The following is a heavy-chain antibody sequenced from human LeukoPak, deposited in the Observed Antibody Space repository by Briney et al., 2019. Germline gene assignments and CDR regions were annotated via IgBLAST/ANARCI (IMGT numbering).Heavy chain of an antibody. Sequence: RSSETLSLTCTVSGGSISSYYWSWIRQPPGKGLEWIGYIHYSGSTNYNPSLKSRVTISVDTSKNQFSLKLSSVTAADTAVYYCARDIADYDFWSGPSYDYYYYMDVWGKGTTVTVSS. CDR3: ARDIADYDFWSGPSYDYYYYMDV. D-gene: IGHD3-3*01. CDR2: IHYSGST. V-gene: IGHV4-59*01. J-gene: IGHJ6*03. CDR1: GGSISSYY.